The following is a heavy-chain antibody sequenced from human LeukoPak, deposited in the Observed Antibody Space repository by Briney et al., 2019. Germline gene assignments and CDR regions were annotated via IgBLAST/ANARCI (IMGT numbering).Heavy chain of an antibody. Sequence: GGSLRLSCAASGFTFSSYWMHWVRQAPGKGLVWVSRINSDGSSTSYADSVKGRFTISRDNAKNTLYLQMNSLRAEDTAVYYCARSFSGINAFDYWGQGALVTVSS. J-gene: IGHJ4*02. CDR2: INSDGSST. D-gene: IGHD3-10*01. CDR3: ARSFSGINAFDY. CDR1: GFTFSSYW. V-gene: IGHV3-74*01.